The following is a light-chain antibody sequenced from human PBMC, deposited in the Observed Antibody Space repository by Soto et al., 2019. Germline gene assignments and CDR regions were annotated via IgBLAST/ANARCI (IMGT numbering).Light chain of an antibody. CDR3: QQSHDAPFT. CDR2: AAS. V-gene: IGKV1-39*01. CDR1: LGIANY. Sequence: DIQMTQSPSSLSASVGDRVTITCRASLGIANYLNWYQHKPGKAPNLLIYAASRLQSGAPSRFSGRGSGTDFTLTINSLQPEDFATYHCQQSHDAPFTFGPGTTVEIK. J-gene: IGKJ3*01.